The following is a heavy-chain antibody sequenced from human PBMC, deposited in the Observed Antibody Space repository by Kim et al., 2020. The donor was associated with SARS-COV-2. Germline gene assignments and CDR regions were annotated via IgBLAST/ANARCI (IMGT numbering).Heavy chain of an antibody. CDR2: INPSGGST. CDR3: ARDRGGIAVAGSAFDI. Sequence: ASVKVSCKASGYTFTSYYMHWVRQAPGQGLEWMGIINPSGGSTSYAQKFQGRVTMTRDTSTSTVYMELSSLRSEDTAVYYCARDRGGIAVAGSAFDIWGQGTMVTVSS. D-gene: IGHD6-19*01. V-gene: IGHV1-46*01. CDR1: GYTFTSYY. J-gene: IGHJ3*02.